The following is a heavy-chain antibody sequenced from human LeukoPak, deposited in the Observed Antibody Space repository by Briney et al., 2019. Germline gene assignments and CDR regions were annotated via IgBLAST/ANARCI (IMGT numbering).Heavy chain of an antibody. Sequence: PSETLSLTCAVYGGSFSGYYWSWIRQPPGKGLEWIGEINHSGSTNYKPSLKSRVTISVDTSKNQFFLKLSSVTAADTAVYYCARGRYGYSWFDPWGQGTLVTVSS. CDR1: GGSFSGYY. CDR2: INHSGST. V-gene: IGHV4-34*01. CDR3: ARGRYGYSWFDP. J-gene: IGHJ5*02. D-gene: IGHD5-18*01.